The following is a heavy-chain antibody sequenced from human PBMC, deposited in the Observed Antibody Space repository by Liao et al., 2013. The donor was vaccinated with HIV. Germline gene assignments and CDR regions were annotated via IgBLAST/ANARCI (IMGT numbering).Heavy chain of an antibody. Sequence: QVQLQESGPGLVKPSETLSLTCTVSGDAMSPYYWSWIRQSPGKGLEWIGSISYSGSTNYNPSLKSRVTISVDTSRKQFSLRLSSVAAADTAVYYCARVGILTEKGYYYYYYYMDAWAKGNRRSSSP. CDR3: ARVGILTEKGYYYYYYYMDA. CDR1: GDAMSPYY. J-gene: IGHJ6*03. CDR2: ISYSGST. D-gene: IGHD1-14*01. V-gene: IGHV4-59*01.